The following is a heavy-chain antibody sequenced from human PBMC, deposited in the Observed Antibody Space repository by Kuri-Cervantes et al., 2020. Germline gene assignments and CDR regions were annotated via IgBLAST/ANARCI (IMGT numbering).Heavy chain of an antibody. CDR2: INPSGGST. CDR1: GYTFTGYY. V-gene: IGHV1-46*01. D-gene: IGHD4-17*01. Sequence: ASVKVSCKASGYTFTGYYMHWVRQAPGQGLEWMGIINPSGGSTSYAQKFQGRVTMTRDTSTSTVYMELSSLRSEDTAVYYCARGTDLTTATASEWFDPWGQGTLVTVSS. CDR3: ARGTDLTTATASEWFDP. J-gene: IGHJ5*02.